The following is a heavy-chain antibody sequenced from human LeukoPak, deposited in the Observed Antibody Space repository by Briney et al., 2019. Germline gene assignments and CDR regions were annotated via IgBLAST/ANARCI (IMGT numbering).Heavy chain of an antibody. Sequence: SETLSLTCTVSGGSVSSGSYYWSWIRQPPGKGLEWIVYIYYSGSTNYNPSLKSRVTISVDTSKNQFSLKLSSVTAADTAVYYCARSLGVVVPAALNWFDPWGQGTLVTVSS. D-gene: IGHD2-2*01. CDR2: IYYSGST. V-gene: IGHV4-61*01. CDR3: ARSLGVVVPAALNWFDP. J-gene: IGHJ5*02. CDR1: GGSVSSGSYY.